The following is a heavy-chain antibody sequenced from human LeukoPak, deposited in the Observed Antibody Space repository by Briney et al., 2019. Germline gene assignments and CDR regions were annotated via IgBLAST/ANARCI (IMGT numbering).Heavy chain of an antibody. Sequence: PGGSLGLSCAASGFAFSNFAMHWVRQAPGKGLEWVAAVSYEGTIKYYSDSAKGRFTISRDNSNSLISLQMNNLTTEDTAAYYCAREKFDSWGQGTLVTVSP. J-gene: IGHJ5*01. CDR1: GFAFSNFA. CDR3: AREKFDS. V-gene: IGHV3-30*14. CDR2: VSYEGTIK.